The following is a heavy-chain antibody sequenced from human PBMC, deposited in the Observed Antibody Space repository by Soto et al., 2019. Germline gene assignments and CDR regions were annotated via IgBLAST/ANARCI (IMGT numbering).Heavy chain of an antibody. CDR3: ARGVGLRYFDWLSARWFDP. Sequence: SETLSLTCAVYGGSFSGYYWTWIRQPPGTGLEWIGEINHSGSTNYNPSLKSRVTISVDTSKNQFSLKLSSVTAADTAVYYCARGVGLRYFDWLSARWFDPWGQGTLVTVS. V-gene: IGHV4-34*01. CDR2: INHSGST. D-gene: IGHD3-9*01. J-gene: IGHJ5*02. CDR1: GGSFSGYY.